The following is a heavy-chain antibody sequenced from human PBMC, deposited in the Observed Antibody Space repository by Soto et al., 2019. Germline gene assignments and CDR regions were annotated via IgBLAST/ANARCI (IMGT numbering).Heavy chain of an antibody. CDR2: IIPIFGTA. CDR1: GGTFSSDA. Sequence: SVKVSCKASGGTFSSDAISWVRQAPGQGLEWMGGIIPIFGTANYAQKFQGRVTITADKSTSTAYMELSSLRSEDTAVYYCARVGRDGYKPWWAVGAFDIWGQGTMVTVSS. CDR3: ARVGRDGYKPWWAVGAFDI. D-gene: IGHD2-8*02. V-gene: IGHV1-69*06. J-gene: IGHJ3*02.